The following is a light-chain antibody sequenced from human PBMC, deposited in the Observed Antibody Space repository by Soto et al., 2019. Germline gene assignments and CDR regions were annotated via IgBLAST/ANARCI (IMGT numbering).Light chain of an antibody. V-gene: IGKV3-20*01. CDR1: QSISSNF. J-gene: IGKJ1*01. CDR3: NHYDNPLWT. CDR2: DAS. Sequence: EIVLTKKRAALPWSGEECRSRSCRASQSISSNFLAWYQEKPGQAPRLLIYDASNRASGTPARFSGSGSGTDFTFAIGILEPEDFVVYFCNHYDNPLWTFGQGTKVDIK.